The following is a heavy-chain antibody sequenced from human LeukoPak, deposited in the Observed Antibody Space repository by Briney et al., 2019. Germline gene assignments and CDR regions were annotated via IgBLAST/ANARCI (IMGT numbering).Heavy chain of an antibody. V-gene: IGHV3-33*06. Sequence: LVESGGGVVQPGRSLRLSCAASGFTFSSYGMHWVRQAPGKGLEWVAVIWYDGSNKYYADSVKGRFTISRDNSKNTLYLQMNSLRAEDTAVYYCAKSPGSYSNQLHYWGQGALVTVSS. CDR1: GFTFSSYG. CDR3: AKSPGSYSNQLHY. J-gene: IGHJ4*02. D-gene: IGHD4-11*01. CDR2: IWYDGSNK.